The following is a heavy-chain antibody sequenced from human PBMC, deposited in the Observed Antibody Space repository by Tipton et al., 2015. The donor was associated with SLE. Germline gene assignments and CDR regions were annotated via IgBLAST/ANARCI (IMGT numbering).Heavy chain of an antibody. V-gene: IGHV4-4*08. CDR1: GGSISSYY. D-gene: IGHD4-17*01. J-gene: IGHJ4*02. CDR3: ARDPSYGVDY. Sequence: TLSLTCTVSGGSISSYYWSWIRQPPGKGLEWIGYIYTSGSTNYNPSLTSRVTISVDTSKNQFSLKLSSVTAADTAVYYCARDPSYGVDYWGQGTLVTVSS. CDR2: IYTSGST.